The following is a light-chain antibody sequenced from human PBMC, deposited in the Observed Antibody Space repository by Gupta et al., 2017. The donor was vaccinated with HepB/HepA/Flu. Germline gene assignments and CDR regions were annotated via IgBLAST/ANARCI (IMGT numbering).Light chain of an antibody. CDR3: CSYAGSSTFGVV. Sequence: QSALTQPASVSGSPGQSITISCTGTSSDVGGYNLVSWYQQHPGKAPILMLYEVSKRPSGVSNRFSGSKSGNTASLTISGLQAEDEADYYCCSYAGSSTFGVVFGGGTKLTVL. CDR1: SSDVGGYNL. J-gene: IGLJ2*01. V-gene: IGLV2-23*02. CDR2: EVS.